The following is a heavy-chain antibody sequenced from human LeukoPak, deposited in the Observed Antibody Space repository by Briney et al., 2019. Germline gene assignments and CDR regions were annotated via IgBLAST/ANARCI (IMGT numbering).Heavy chain of an antibody. CDR2: VYRSGST. CDR1: GGSISSSHW. J-gene: IGHJ4*02. D-gene: IGHD4-23*01. V-gene: IGHV4-4*02. CDR3: ARNAGNSDVDY. Sequence: SETLSLTCAVSGGSISSSHWWTWVRQPPGKGLKWIGEVYRSGSTNYNPSLKSRVTISGDKSKNQFSLKLSSVTAADTAVYYCARNAGNSDVDYWGQGTLVTVSS.